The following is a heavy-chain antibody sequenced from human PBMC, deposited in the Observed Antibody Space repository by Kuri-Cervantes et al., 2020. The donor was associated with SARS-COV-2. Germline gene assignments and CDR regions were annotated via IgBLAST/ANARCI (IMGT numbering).Heavy chain of an antibody. D-gene: IGHD2-2*02. CDR2: ITTGGDTP. CDR1: GLTFNNYA. J-gene: IGHJ4*02. V-gene: IGHV3-23*01. Sequence: GESLKISCAASGLTFNNYAMIWIRQSPGKGLEWVSGITTGGDTPFYAGSVRGRFTISRDNSKDTVYLQMNTLRADDTGMYYCAAYTPRGDYWGQGTLVTVSS. CDR3: AAYTPRGDY.